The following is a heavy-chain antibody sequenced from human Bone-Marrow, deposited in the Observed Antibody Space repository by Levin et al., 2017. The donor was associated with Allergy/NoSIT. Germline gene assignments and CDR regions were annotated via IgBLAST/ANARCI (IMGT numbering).Heavy chain of an antibody. CDR3: AKSLTRYSGGYRGAFDV. D-gene: IGHD5-12*01. V-gene: IGHV3-23*01. Sequence: GESLKISCAASGFTFSNYAMSWVRQAPEKGLEWVSTIRGGGGGTYYADSVKGRFTISRDNSKNTLFLQMNSLRADDTAVYYCAKSLTRYSGGYRGAFDVWGQGTMVTVSS. CDR2: IRGGGGGT. CDR1: GFTFSNYA. J-gene: IGHJ3*01.